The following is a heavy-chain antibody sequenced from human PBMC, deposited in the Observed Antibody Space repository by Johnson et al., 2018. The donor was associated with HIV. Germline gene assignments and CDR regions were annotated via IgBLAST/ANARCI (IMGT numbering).Heavy chain of an antibody. J-gene: IGHJ3*02. CDR2: ISWNSGSI. V-gene: IGHV3-9*01. D-gene: IGHD5-18*01. CDR3: AKVRSSYGAFDI. CDR1: GFTFDDYA. Sequence: VQLVESGGGLVQPGRSLRLSCAASGFTFDDYAMHWVRQAPGKGLEWVSGISWNSGSIGYVDSVKGRFTISRDNAKNSLYLQMNSLRAEDTAVYYCAKVRSSYGAFDIWGQGTMVTVSS.